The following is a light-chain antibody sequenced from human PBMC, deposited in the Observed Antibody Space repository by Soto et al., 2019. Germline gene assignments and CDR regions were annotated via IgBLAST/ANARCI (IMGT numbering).Light chain of an antibody. CDR1: TSNIGATYD. CDR3: QSYDNSLDVV. Sequence: QPVLTQPPSVSGAPGQRVTIPCTGSTSNIGATYDVHWYQHLPGTAPKLLIYGDYNRPSGVPDRFSGSKSGTSASLTITGLQAEDEADYYCQSYDNSLDVVFGGGTKVTVL. J-gene: IGLJ2*01. V-gene: IGLV1-40*01. CDR2: GDY.